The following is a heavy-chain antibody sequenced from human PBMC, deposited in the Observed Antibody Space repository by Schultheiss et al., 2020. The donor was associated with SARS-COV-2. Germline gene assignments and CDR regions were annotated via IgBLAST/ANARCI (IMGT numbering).Heavy chain of an antibody. J-gene: IGHJ4*02. D-gene: IGHD3-3*01. V-gene: IGHV4-34*01. CDR3: ARLFNYDFWSGYSFDY. Sequence: SQTLSLTCAVYGGSFRGYCWSWIRQPPVKGLEWIAEINHSRSTNYNPSLTSRINISVDTSKNQFSLKLSSVTAADTAVYYCARLFNYDFWSGYSFDYWGQGTLVTISS. CDR2: INHSRST. CDR1: GGSFRGYC.